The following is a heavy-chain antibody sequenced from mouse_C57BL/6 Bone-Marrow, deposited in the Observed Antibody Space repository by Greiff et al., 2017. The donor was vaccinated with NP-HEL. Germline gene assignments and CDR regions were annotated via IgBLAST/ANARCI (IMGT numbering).Heavy chain of an antibody. D-gene: IGHD1-1*01. J-gene: IGHJ2*01. V-gene: IGHV6-6*01. CDR3: TGTTVVARFDY. CDR2: IRNKANNHAT. Sequence: EVKLVESGGGLVQPGGSMKLSCAASGFTFSDAWMDWVRQSPEKGLEWVAEIRNKANNHATYYAESVKGRFTISRDDSKSSVYLQMNSLRAEDTGIYYCTGTTVVARFDYWGQGTTLTVSS. CDR1: GFTFSDAW.